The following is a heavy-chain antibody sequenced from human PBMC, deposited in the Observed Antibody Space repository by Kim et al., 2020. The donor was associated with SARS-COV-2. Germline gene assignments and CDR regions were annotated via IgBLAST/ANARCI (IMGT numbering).Heavy chain of an antibody. CDR2: GGTT. J-gene: IGHJ4*02. V-gene: IGHV3-49*02. Sequence: GGTTEYAASVKGRFTISRDDSKSIAYLQMNSLKTEDTAVYYCTRGLSFDYWGQGTLVTVSS. CDR3: TRGLSFDY.